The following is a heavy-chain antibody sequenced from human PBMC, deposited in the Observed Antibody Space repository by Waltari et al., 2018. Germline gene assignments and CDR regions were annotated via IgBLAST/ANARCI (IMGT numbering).Heavy chain of an antibody. CDR1: GGPFPSYA. Sequence: QVHLLHSRAELKKPGSSLKVSCNASGGPFPSYAISWVRQAPGQGLEWIGRIIPICGKANYAQKFQGRVKITEDKFMSTAYMELSRVRSEDTAVYYCARADRDLYSGYDYWGQGTLVTVSS. J-gene: IGHJ4*02. CDR3: ARADRDLYSGYDY. D-gene: IGHD5-12*01. V-gene: IGHV1-69*04. CDR2: IIPICGKA.